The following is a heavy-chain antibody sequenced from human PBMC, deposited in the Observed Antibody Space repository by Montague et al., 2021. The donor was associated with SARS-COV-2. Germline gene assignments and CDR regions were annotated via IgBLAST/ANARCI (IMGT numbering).Heavy chain of an antibody. J-gene: IGHJ3*02. V-gene: IGHV4-4*02. D-gene: IGHD6-19*01. Sequence: SETLSLTCAVSGASISSSHWWCWIRQPPGKGLEWMGEIYHTGSTNYNPSLKSRVIISVDKSKNQFSLKLSSVTAAATAVYFCARAPMVVSGKNAFDIWGQGTMVTVSS. CDR1: GASISSSHW. CDR3: ARAPMVVSGKNAFDI. CDR2: IYHTGST.